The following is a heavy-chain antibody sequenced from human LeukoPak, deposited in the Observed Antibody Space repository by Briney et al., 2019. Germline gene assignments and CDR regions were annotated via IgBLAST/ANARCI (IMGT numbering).Heavy chain of an antibody. D-gene: IGHD3-10*01. CDR3: ARGLWFGELLCY. CDR2: INPNSGGT. Sequence: ASVKVSCKASGYTFTGYYMHWVRQAPGQGLEWMGWINPNSGGTNYAQKFQGRVTMTRDTSISPAYMELSRLRSDDTAVYYCARGLWFGELLCYWGQGTLVTVSS. J-gene: IGHJ4*02. V-gene: IGHV1-2*02. CDR1: GYTFTGYY.